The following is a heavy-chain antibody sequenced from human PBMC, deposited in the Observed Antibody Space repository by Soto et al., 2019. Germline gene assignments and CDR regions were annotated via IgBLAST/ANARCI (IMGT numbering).Heavy chain of an antibody. CDR3: ARTYDSSGYYDY. CDR2: IIPIFGTA. J-gene: IGHJ4*02. Sequence: ASEKVSCKASGGTFSSYAISWVRQAPGQGLEWMGGIIPIFGTANYAQKFQGRVTITADESTSTAYMELSSLRSEDTAVYYCARTYDSSGYYDYWGQGTLVTVSS. D-gene: IGHD3-22*01. V-gene: IGHV1-69*13. CDR1: GGTFSSYA.